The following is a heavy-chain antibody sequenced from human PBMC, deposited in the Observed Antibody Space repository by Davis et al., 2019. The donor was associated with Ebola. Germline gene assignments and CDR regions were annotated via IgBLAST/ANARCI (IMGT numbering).Heavy chain of an antibody. CDR1: GYTFTDYY. J-gene: IGHJ4*02. V-gene: IGHV1-2*02. CDR2: INPNSGGT. CDR3: ARDHYSGNSGELDY. Sequence: ASVKVSCKASGYTFTDYYIHWVRQAPGQGFEGMGWINPNSGGTKYAQNFPGRVTMTRDMSISTVFMELHRLTSDDTAVYYCARDHYSGNSGELDYWGQGTLVSVSS. D-gene: IGHD4-23*01.